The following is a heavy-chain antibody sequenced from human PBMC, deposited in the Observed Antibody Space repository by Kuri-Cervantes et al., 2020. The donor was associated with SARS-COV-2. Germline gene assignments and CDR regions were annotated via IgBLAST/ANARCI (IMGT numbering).Heavy chain of an antibody. CDR2: IKQDGSEK. CDR3: TPGVVTMYYYHGMDV. V-gene: IGHV3-7*03. D-gene: IGHD3-3*01. CDR1: GFTFGDYA. J-gene: IGHJ6*02. Sequence: GESLKISCTASGFTFGDYAMGWVRQAPGKGLEWVANIKQDGSEKYYVDSVKGRFTISRDNAKNSLYLQMNSLRAEGTAVYYCTPGVVTMYYYHGMDVWGQGTTVTVSS.